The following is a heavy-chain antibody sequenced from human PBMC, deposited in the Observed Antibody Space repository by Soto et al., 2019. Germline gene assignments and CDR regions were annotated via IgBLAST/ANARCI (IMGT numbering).Heavy chain of an antibody. CDR1: GFTFSDYY. J-gene: IGHJ4*02. CDR2: ISSSSSYT. V-gene: IGHV3-11*05. D-gene: IGHD3-22*01. CDR3: ATGQYYYDSSGYYYS. Sequence: QVQLVESGGGLVKPGGSLRLSCAASGFTFSDYYMSWIRQAPGKGLEWVSYISSSSSYTNYADSVKGRFTISRDNAKNSLYLQMNSLRAEDTAVYFCATGQYYYDSSGYYYSWGQGTLVIVSS.